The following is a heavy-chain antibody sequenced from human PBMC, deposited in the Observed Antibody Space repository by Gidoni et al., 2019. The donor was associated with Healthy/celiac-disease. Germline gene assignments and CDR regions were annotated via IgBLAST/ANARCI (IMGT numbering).Heavy chain of an antibody. Sequence: QVQLVESGGGVVQPGRSLRLSCAASGFTFSSYAMHWVRQAPGKGLEWVAVISYDGSNKDYADSVKGRFTISRDNSKNTLYLQMNSLRAEDTAVYYCASRINYYDSSGYYPLDYWGQGTLVTVSS. CDR1: GFTFSSYA. V-gene: IGHV3-30*01. J-gene: IGHJ4*02. CDR3: ASRINYYDSSGYYPLDY. D-gene: IGHD3-22*01. CDR2: ISYDGSNK.